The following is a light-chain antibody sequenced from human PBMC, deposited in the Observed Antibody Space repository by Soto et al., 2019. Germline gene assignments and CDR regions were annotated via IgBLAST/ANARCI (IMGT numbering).Light chain of an antibody. CDR2: EVS. V-gene: IGLV2-23*02. CDR1: SSDVGSYNL. Sequence: QSVLTQPASVSGCPGQSITISCTRTSSDVGSYNLVSWYQQHPGKAPKLMIYEVSKRPSGVSNRFSGSKSGNTASLTISGLQAEDEADYYCCSYAGSSTFWVFGTGTKVTVL. CDR3: CSYAGSSTFWV. J-gene: IGLJ1*01.